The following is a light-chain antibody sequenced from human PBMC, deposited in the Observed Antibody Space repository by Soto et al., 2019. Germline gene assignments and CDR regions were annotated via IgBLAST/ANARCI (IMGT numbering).Light chain of an antibody. CDR3: QQSYSSPRT. Sequence: DIQMTQSPSSLSASVGDRVTITCRASQSIGIYLNWYQEKPGKAPNLLIHAASRLQRGVPSRFSGRGSGTDFTLTITSLQPEDFATYYCQQSYSSPRTFGQGTKVEIK. CDR1: QSIGIY. J-gene: IGKJ1*01. V-gene: IGKV1-39*01. CDR2: AAS.